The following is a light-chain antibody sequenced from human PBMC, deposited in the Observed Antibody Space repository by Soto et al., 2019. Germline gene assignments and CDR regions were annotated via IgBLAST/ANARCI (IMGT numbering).Light chain of an antibody. Sequence: EIVLTQSPGTPSLSPGERATLSCRASQSVSRTYLAWYQQKPGQAPRLLMYGASDRATGTPGRFSGSGSGTDFTLTISGLEPEDSAVYYCQQFDDSVTFGQGTRLEIK. CDR1: QSVSRTY. J-gene: IGKJ5*01. CDR3: QQFDDSVT. CDR2: GAS. V-gene: IGKV3-20*01.